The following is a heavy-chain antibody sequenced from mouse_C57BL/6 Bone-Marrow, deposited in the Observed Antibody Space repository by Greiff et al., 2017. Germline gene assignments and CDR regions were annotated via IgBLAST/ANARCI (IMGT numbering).Heavy chain of an antibody. J-gene: IGHJ1*03. D-gene: IGHD2-4*01. CDR3: ARDRLRYYYYDDWYFDV. Sequence: EVKLVESGPELVTPGASVKISCKASGYSFTGYYLNWVKHSPEKSLEWIGELNPSTGGTTYNQKFKAKATLTVDKSSSTAYMQLKSLTSEDAAVYYCARDRLRYYYYDDWYFDVWGTGTTVTVSS. CDR1: GYSFTGYY. V-gene: IGHV1-42*01. CDR2: LNPSTGGT.